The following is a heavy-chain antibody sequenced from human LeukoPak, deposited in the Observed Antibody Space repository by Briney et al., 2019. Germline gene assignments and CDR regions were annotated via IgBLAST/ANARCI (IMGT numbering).Heavy chain of an antibody. CDR3: ARDQDYYDSSGYPLDY. Sequence: GGSLRLSCAASGFTFSSYWMSWVRQAPGKGLEWVSYISSSSSTIYYADSVKGRFTISRDNAKNSLYLQMNSLRAEDTAVYYCARDQDYYDSSGYPLDYWGQGTLVTVSS. V-gene: IGHV3-48*01. CDR2: ISSSSSTI. CDR1: GFTFSSYW. J-gene: IGHJ4*02. D-gene: IGHD3-22*01.